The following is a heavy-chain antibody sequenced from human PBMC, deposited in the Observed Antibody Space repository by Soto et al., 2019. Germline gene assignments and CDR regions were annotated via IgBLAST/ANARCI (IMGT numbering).Heavy chain of an antibody. J-gene: IGHJ3*02. CDR1: GYSFTSYW. D-gene: IGHD3-22*01. Sequence: GESLQISCKGSGYSFTSYWIGWVRQMPGKGLEWMGIIYPGDSDTRYSPSFQGQVTISADKSISTAYLQWSSLKASDTAMYYCVRNHRAAPWNYYDSSGYEFEIWGQGRRVTLSS. CDR3: VRNHRAAPWNYYDSSGYEFEI. V-gene: IGHV5-51*01. CDR2: IYPGDSDT.